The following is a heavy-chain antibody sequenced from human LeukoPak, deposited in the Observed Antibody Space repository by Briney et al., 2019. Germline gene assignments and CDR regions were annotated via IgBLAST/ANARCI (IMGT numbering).Heavy chain of an antibody. D-gene: IGHD3-10*01. J-gene: IGHJ6*03. Sequence: PGGSLRLSCAASGFTFSGYSMNWVRQAPGKGLEWVSSISSSSSYIYSADSVKGRFAISRDNAKNSLYLQMNSLRAEETAVYYCARGLLWFGTTPMDVWGKGNTVTVSS. V-gene: IGHV3-21*01. CDR3: ARGLLWFGTTPMDV. CDR2: ISSSSSYI. CDR1: GFTFSGYS.